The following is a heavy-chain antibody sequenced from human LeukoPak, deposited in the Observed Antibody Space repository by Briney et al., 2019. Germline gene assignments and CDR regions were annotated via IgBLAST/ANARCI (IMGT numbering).Heavy chain of an antibody. J-gene: IGHJ4*02. CDR3: ARVGAGSYYKATDY. D-gene: IGHD3-10*01. CDR1: GGSFSGYY. V-gene: IGHV4-34*01. CDR2: INHSGST. Sequence: PSETLSLTCAVYGGSFSGYYWSWIRQPPGKGLEWIGEINHSGSTNYNPSLKSRVTISVDTSKNQFSLKLSSVTAADTAVYYCARVGAGSYYKATDYWGQGTLVTVSS.